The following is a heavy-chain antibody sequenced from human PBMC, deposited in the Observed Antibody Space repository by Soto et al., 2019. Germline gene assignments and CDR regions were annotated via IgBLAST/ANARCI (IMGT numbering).Heavy chain of an antibody. Sequence: ASVXVSCKSSGYSFITSYHMHLGLQSPGQGLEWMGIINPTGSMTRYSQKFQGRLTMTRDTSTATDYMELSNLTSEDTAVYFCARDTGYDNDDFDIWGQGTRVTV. CDR2: INPTGSMT. D-gene: IGHD5-12*01. J-gene: IGHJ3*02. CDR3: ARDTGYDNDDFDI. CDR1: GYSFITSYH. V-gene: IGHV1-46*01.